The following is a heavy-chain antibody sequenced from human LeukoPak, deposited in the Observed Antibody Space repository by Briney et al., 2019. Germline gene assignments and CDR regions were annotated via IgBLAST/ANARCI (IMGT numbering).Heavy chain of an antibody. CDR3: ARGINARGWFDP. V-gene: IGHV4-34*01. CDR1: GGSFSGYY. CDR2: INHSGST. Sequence: ASETLSLTCAVYGGSFSGYYLSWIRQPPGKGLEWIGEINHSGSTNYNPSLKSRVTISVDTSKNQFSLKLSSVTAADTAVYYCARGINARGWFDPWGQGTLVIVSS. J-gene: IGHJ5*02.